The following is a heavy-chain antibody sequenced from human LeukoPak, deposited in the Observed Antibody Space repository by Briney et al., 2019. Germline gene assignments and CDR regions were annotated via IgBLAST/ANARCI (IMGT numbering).Heavy chain of an antibody. V-gene: IGHV1-18*01. CDR2: ISAYNGNT. J-gene: IGHJ4*02. CDR1: GYTFTSYG. Sequence: GASVKVSCKASGYTFTSYGISWARQAPGQGLEWMGWISAYNGNTNYAQKLQGRVTMTTDTSTSTAYMELRSLRSDDTALYYCARDQGYDYDFWSGYLDYWGQGTLVTVSS. D-gene: IGHD3-3*01. CDR3: ARDQGYDYDFWSGYLDY.